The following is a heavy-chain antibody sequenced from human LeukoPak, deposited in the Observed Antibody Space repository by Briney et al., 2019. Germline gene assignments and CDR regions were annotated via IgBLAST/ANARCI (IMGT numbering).Heavy chain of an antibody. CDR1: GFTFRVAD. D-gene: IGHD3-10*01. CDR2: IRRKGNKYAT. J-gene: IGHJ4*02. V-gene: IGHV3-73*01. Sequence: GGSLRLSCATSGFTFRVADMHGVPRVCGKGVEGVGRIRRKGNKYATEDAASVQGRFTISRDDSKNTAYLQMNSLKTEDTAVYYCIHYGSGSYSTDYWGQGTQVTVSS. CDR3: IHYGSGSYSTDY.